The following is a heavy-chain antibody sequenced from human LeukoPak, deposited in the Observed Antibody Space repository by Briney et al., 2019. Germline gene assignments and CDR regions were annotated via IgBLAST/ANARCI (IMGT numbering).Heavy chain of an antibody. CDR2: IYYSGGT. J-gene: IGHJ5*02. CDR3: ARLLSPGWFDP. V-gene: IGHV4-39*01. Sequence: PSETLSLTCTVSGGPISSSSYYWDWIRQPPGKGLEWIGSIYYSGGTYYNSSLKSRVTISADTSKNQFSLNLRSVTAADTAVYYCARLLSPGWFDPWGQGTLVTVSS. D-gene: IGHD2/OR15-2a*01. CDR1: GGPISSSSYY.